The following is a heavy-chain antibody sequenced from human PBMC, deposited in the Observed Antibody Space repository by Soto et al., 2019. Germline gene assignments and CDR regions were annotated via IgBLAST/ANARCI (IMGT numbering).Heavy chain of an antibody. CDR3: ARGGERSWIQLWS. CDR1: GGSISSYY. Sequence: QVQLQESGPGLVKPSETLSLTCTVSGGSISSYYWSWIRQPPGKGLEWIGYIDYSGSTNYNPSLTSRVTISVDTSKNQFSLKLSSVTAADTAVYYCARGGERSWIQLWSWGQGTLVTVSS. V-gene: IGHV4-59*08. D-gene: IGHD5-18*01. CDR2: IDYSGST. J-gene: IGHJ5*02.